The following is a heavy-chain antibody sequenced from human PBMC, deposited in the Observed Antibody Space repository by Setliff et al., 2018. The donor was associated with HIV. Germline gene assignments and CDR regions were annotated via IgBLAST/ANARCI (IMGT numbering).Heavy chain of an antibody. CDR3: TRDRAPRQLWGYYYGMDV. CDR1: GFTFGDYA. D-gene: IGHD5-18*01. V-gene: IGHV3-49*04. Sequence: PGESLKISCTASGFTFGDYAMSWVRQAPGKGLEWVSFIRSKAYGVTTEYAASVKGRFTISRDDSKSIAYLQMNSLKTEDTAVYYCTRDRAPRQLWGYYYGMDVWGQGTTVTVSS. J-gene: IGHJ6*02. CDR2: IRSKAYGVTT.